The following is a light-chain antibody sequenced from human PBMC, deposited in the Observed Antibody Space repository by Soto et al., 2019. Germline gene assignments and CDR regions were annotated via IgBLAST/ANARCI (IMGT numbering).Light chain of an antibody. V-gene: IGKV3-15*01. CDR1: QSVSSN. Sequence: IGVKNSPATLSVSTWYGSTLSFSSSQSVSSNLAWYQKKPGQAPRLIIYGAYNRATGIPARFSGSGSGTEFTLTIRSLQYADFAVYYCQQSSNWPPLHFGGGTKV. J-gene: IGKJ4*01. CDR3: QQSSNWPPLH. CDR2: GAY.